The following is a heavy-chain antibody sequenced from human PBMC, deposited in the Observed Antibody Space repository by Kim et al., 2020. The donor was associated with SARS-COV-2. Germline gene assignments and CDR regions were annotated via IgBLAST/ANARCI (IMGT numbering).Heavy chain of an antibody. V-gene: IGHV1-2*06. CDR2: INPNSGGT. D-gene: IGHD2-2*01. Sequence: ASVKVSCKASGYTFTGYYMHWVRQAPGQGLEWMGRINPNSGGTNYAQKFQGRVTMTRDTSISTAYMELSRLRSDDTAVYYCARDGSIVVVPAAPNDAFDIWGQGTMVTVSS. J-gene: IGHJ3*02. CDR1: GYTFTGYY. CDR3: ARDGSIVVVPAAPNDAFDI.